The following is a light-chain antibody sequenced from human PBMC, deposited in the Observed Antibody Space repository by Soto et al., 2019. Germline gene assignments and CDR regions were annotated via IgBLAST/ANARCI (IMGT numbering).Light chain of an antibody. CDR2: QDS. V-gene: IGLV3-1*01. Sequence: SYELTQPPSVSVSPGQTASITCSGDNLGDKYACWYQQKPGQSPVLVIYQDSKRPSGIPERFSGFNSGNTATLTISGTQAMDEADYYCQAWDSSTARYVFGTGTKLTVL. CDR1: NLGDKY. J-gene: IGLJ1*01. CDR3: QAWDSSTARYV.